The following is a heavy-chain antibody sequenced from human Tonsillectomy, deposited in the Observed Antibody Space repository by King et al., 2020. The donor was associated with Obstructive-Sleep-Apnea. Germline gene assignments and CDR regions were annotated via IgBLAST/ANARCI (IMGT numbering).Heavy chain of an antibody. CDR2: ISYDGSNK. J-gene: IGHJ6*02. D-gene: IGHD6-19*01. CDR1: GFTFSTYA. Sequence: VQLVESGGGVVQPGRSLRLSCAASGFTFSTYAMHWVRQAPGKGLEWVAVISYDGSNKYYADSVKGRFTISRDNSKNTLYLQMNSLRAEDTALYYCARVRTPSIAVSLRYYYGMDVWGQGTTVTVSS. V-gene: IGHV3-30*04. CDR3: ARVRTPSIAVSLRYYYGMDV.